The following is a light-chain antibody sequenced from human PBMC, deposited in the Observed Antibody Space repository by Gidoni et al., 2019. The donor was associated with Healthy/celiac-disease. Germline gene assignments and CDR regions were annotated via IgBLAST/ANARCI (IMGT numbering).Light chain of an antibody. CDR1: QSVSSSY. CDR3: QQYGSSGLT. CDR2: GAS. J-gene: IGKJ4*01. Sequence: EILLTQSPGTLSLSPGERATLSCRASQSVSSSYLAWYQQKPGQAPRLLIDGASSRATGIPDRVSGSGSGTDFTLTISRLEPEDFAVYYCQQYGSSGLTFGGGTKVEIK. V-gene: IGKV3-20*01.